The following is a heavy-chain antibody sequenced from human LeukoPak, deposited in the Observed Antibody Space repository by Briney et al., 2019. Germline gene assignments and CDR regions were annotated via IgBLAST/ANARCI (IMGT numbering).Heavy chain of an antibody. CDR3: ARDPLRRFDY. CDR1: GFTFSNYW. J-gene: IGHJ4*02. Sequence: GGSLGLSCVASGFTFSNYWMTWVRQAPGKGLEWVANMKEDGSEEFYVDSVKGRFTISRDNGKNSVFLQMNSLRVEDTAVYYCARDPLRRFDYWGQGILVTVSS. V-gene: IGHV3-7*03. CDR2: MKEDGSEE.